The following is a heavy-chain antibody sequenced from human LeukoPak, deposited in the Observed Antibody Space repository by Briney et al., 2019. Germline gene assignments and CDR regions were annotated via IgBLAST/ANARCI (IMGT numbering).Heavy chain of an antibody. CDR3: ARVGVFGVVSDS. D-gene: IGHD3-3*01. J-gene: IGHJ4*02. CDR2: IYHSGST. CDR1: GGSISSYS. V-gene: IGHV4-59*04. Sequence: SETLSLTCTVSGGSISSYSWSWIRQPPGKGLEWVGYIYHSGSTYYNPSLKSRVTISVDRSKNQFSLKLSSVTAADTAVYYCARVGVFGVVSDSWGQGILVTVSS.